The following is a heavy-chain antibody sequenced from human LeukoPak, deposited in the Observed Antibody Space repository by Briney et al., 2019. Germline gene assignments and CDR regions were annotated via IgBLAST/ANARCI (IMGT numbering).Heavy chain of an antibody. CDR1: GFTFSSYA. J-gene: IGHJ4*02. Sequence: GGSLRLSCAASGFTFSSYAMSWVRQAPGKGLEWVSAISGSGGSTYYADSVKGRFTISRDNSKNTLYPQMNSLTAEDTAVYYCAKGDDYGTAPFDYWGQGTLVTVSS. V-gene: IGHV3-23*01. CDR2: ISGSGGST. CDR3: AKGDDYGTAPFDY. D-gene: IGHD4-17*01.